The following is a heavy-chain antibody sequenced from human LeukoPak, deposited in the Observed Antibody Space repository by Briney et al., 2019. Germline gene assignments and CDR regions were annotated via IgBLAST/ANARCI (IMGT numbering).Heavy chain of an antibody. J-gene: IGHJ3*02. CDR2: ISSRRSYI. Sequence: KSGGKLTLYCAASGFTFSCYSLMRLPQAPGKGLEGVFYISSRRSYIYYADSVKGLFTISRENAKTSLYLQRNGLRAEDTAVYYWARDRSTPVFGDAFDIWGEGTMVTVSS. CDR1: GFTFSCYS. CDR3: ARDRSTPVFGDAFDI. V-gene: IGHV3-21*01. D-gene: IGHD6-13*01.